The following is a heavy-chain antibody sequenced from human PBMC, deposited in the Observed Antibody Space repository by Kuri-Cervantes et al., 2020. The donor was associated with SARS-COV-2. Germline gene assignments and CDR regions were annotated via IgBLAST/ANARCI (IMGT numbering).Heavy chain of an antibody. V-gene: IGHV4-59*01. CDR2: IYYSGST. Sequence: GSLRLSCAASGFTFSDYYMSWIRQAPGKGLEWIGYIYYSGSTNYNPSLKSRVTISVDTSKNQFSLKLSSVTAADTAVYYSARATAAGHNWFDPWGQGTLVTVSS. D-gene: IGHD6-13*01. CDR1: GFTFSDYY. CDR3: ARATAAGHNWFDP. J-gene: IGHJ5*02.